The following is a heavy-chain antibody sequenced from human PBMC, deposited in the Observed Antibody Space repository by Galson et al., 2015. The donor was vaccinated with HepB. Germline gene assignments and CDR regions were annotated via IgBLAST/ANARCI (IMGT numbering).Heavy chain of an antibody. CDR2: INSDGSST. CDR3: AREAKEYDYVWGSYRYSDY. D-gene: IGHD3-16*02. J-gene: IGHJ4*02. CDR1: GFTFSSYW. V-gene: IGHV3-74*01. Sequence: SLRLSCAASGFTFSSYWMHWVRQAPGKGLVWVSRINSDGSSTSYADSVKDRFTISRDNAKNTLYLQMNSLRAEDTAVYYCAREAKEYDYVWGSYRYSDYWGQGTLVTVSS.